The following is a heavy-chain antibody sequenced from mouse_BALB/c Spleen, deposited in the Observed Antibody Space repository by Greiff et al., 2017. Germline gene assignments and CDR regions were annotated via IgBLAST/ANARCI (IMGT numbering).Heavy chain of an antibody. Sequence: VQLQQPGAELVMPGASVKMSCKASGYTFTDYWMHWVKQRPGQGLEWIGAIDTSDSYTSYNQKFKGKATLTVDESSSTAYMQLSSLTSEDSAVYYCARGDDGYPYYFDYWGQGTTLTVSS. V-gene: IGHV1-69*01. CDR1: GYTFTDYW. J-gene: IGHJ2*01. CDR2: IDTSDSYT. CDR3: ARGDDGYPYYFDY. D-gene: IGHD2-3*01.